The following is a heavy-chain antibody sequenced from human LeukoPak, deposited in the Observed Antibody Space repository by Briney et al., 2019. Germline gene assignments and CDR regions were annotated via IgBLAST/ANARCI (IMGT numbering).Heavy chain of an antibody. D-gene: IGHD4-17*01. CDR3: ARGSPTVTIDY. V-gene: IGHV1-2*04. CDR2: INPNSGGT. Sequence: ASVKVSCKASGYTFTGYYMHWVRQAPGQGVEWMGWINPNSGGTNYAQKFQGWVTMTRDTSISTAYMELSRLRSDDTAEYYCARGSPTVTIDYWGQGTLVTVSS. J-gene: IGHJ4*02. CDR1: GYTFTGYY.